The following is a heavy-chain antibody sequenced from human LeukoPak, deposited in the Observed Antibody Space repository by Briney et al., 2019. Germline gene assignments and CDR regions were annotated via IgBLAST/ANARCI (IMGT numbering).Heavy chain of an antibody. V-gene: IGHV4-59*08. CDR2: IYYSGST. CDR1: GGSISSYY. D-gene: IGHD6-19*01. J-gene: IGHJ4*02. CDR3: ASTRLVDSGWDY. Sequence: SETLSLTCTVSGGSISSYYWSWIRQPPGKGLEWIGYIYYSGSTNYNPSLKSRVTISVDTSKNQFSLKPSSVTAADTAVYYCASTRLVDSGWDYWGQGTLVTVSS.